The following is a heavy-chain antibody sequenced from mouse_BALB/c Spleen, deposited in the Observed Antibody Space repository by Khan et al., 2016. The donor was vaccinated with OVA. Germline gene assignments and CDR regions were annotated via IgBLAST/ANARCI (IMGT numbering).Heavy chain of an antibody. CDR3: ARGYDFFAY. Sequence: EVQLQQSGPDLVKPGASVKMSCKASGYSFTGYYMNWVKQSHGKSLECIGRVNPNTGNTNDNQKFRGKAILIVDTSSSTAYMELRSLTSEDSAVYYCARGYDFFAYWGQGTLVTVSA. V-gene: IGHV1-26*01. CDR1: GYSFTGYY. D-gene: IGHD2-14*01. J-gene: IGHJ3*01. CDR2: VNPNTGNT.